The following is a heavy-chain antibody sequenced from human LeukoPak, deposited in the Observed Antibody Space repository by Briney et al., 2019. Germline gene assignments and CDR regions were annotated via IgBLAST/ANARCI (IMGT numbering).Heavy chain of an antibody. CDR2: ISGSGDST. J-gene: IGHJ4*02. D-gene: IGHD6-13*01. V-gene: IGHV3-23*01. CDR1: GFTFSSFG. Sequence: GGSLRLSCAASGFTFSSFGMSWVRQAPGKGLEWVSGISGSGDSTYYADSVKGRFTISRDNSKKTVYLQMKSLRAEATAVYYCAKDRGAAAGRPYYFDYWGQGTLVTVSS. CDR3: AKDRGAAAGRPYYFDY.